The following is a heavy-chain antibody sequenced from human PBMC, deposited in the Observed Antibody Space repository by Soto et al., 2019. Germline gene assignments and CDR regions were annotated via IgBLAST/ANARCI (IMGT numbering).Heavy chain of an antibody. CDR1: GGSISSGGYY. CDR3: ARENDYGDSRVDY. D-gene: IGHD4-17*01. CDR2: IYYSGST. Sequence: SETLSLTCTVSGGSISSGGYYWSWIRQHPGKGLEWIGYIYYSGSTYYNPSLKSRVTISVDTSKNQFSLKLSSVTAADTAVYYCARENDYGDSRVDYWGQGTLVTVSS. V-gene: IGHV4-31*03. J-gene: IGHJ4*02.